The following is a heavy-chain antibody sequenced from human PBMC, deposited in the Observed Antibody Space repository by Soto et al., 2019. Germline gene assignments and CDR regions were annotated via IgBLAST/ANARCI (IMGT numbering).Heavy chain of an antibody. J-gene: IGHJ6*02. V-gene: IGHV5-10-1*01. CDR1: GYSFTSYW. Sequence: PGESLKISCKGSGYSFTSYWISWVRQMPGKGLEWMGRIDPSDSYTNYSPSFQGHVTISADKSISTAYLQWSSLKASDTAMYYCGAAGTDYYGMDVWGQGTTVTVSS. D-gene: IGHD6-13*01. CDR2: IDPSDSYT. CDR3: GAAGTDYYGMDV.